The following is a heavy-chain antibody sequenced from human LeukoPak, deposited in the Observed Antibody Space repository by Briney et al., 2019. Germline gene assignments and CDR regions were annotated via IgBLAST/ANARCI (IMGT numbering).Heavy chain of an antibody. D-gene: IGHD6-19*01. Sequence: PGRSLRLSCAASGFTFSSYAMHWVRQAPGKGLEWVAVISYDGSNKYYADSVKGRFTISRDNSKNTLYLQMNSLRAEDTAVYYCARDGSGWSFDYWGQGTQVTVSS. CDR2: ISYDGSNK. CDR3: ARDGSGWSFDY. CDR1: GFTFSSYA. J-gene: IGHJ4*02. V-gene: IGHV3-30*04.